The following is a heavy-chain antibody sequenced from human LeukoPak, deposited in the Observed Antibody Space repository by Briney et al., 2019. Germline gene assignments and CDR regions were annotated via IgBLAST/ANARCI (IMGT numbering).Heavy chain of an antibody. CDR3: ARVSAYYYDSSGYYIDY. Sequence: ASVKVSCKASGYTFTDYYMHWVRQAPGQGLEWMGWINPNSGGTNYAQKFQGRVTMTRDTSISTAYMELSRLRSDDTAVYYCARVSAYYYDSSGYYIDYWGQGTLVTVSS. CDR2: INPNSGGT. V-gene: IGHV1-2*02. CDR1: GYTFTDYY. J-gene: IGHJ4*02. D-gene: IGHD3-22*01.